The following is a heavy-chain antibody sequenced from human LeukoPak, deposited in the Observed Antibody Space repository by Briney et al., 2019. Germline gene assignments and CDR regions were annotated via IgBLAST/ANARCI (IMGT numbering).Heavy chain of an antibody. D-gene: IGHD3-22*01. CDR3: ARALYYYDSSGYYIDQ. J-gene: IGHJ4*02. Sequence: GGSLRLSCAASGFTFSNYNMNWVRQAPGKGLEWVSYISSTSSIIYYADSVKGRFTISRDNAKNSLYLQLNSLRAEDTAVYYCARALYYYDSSGYYIDQWGQGTLVTVSS. V-gene: IGHV3-48*04. CDR1: GFTFSNYN. CDR2: ISSTSSII.